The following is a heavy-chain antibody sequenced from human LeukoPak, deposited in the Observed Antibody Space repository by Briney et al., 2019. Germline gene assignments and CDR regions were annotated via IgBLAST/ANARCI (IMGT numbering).Heavy chain of an antibody. V-gene: IGHV4-34*01. CDR3: ARKNGIAAAGTKSPPDWYFDL. CDR1: GGSISSYY. CDR2: INHSGST. J-gene: IGHJ2*01. D-gene: IGHD6-13*01. Sequence: SETLSLTCTVSGGSISSYYWSWISQPPGKGLEWIGEINHSGSTNYNPSLKSRVTISVDTSKNQISLKLSSVTAADTAVYYCARKNGIAAAGTKSPPDWYFDLWGRGTLVTVSS.